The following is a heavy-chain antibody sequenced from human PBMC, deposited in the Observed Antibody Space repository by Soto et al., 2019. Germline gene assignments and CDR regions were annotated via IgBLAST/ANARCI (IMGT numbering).Heavy chain of an antibody. CDR3: ARDRNYDFWSGYLGPHDAFDI. J-gene: IGHJ3*02. Sequence: GGSLRLSCAASGFPFSSYSMNWVRQAPGKGLEWVSSISSSSSYIYYADSVKGRFTISRDNAKNSLYLQMNSLRADDTAVYYCARDRNYDFWSGYLGPHDAFDIWGQGTMVTVSS. CDR1: GFPFSSYS. CDR2: ISSSSSYI. D-gene: IGHD3-3*01. V-gene: IGHV3-21*04.